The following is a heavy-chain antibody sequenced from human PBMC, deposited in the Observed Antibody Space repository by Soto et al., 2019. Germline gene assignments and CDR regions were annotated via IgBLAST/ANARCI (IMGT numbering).Heavy chain of an antibody. J-gene: IGHJ6*02. CDR3: ARVMLVRVPYYYYYGMDV. CDR2: INPSGGST. V-gene: IGHV1-46*01. Sequence: ASVKVSCKASGYTFTSYYMHWVRQAPGQGLEWMGIINPSGGSTSYAQKFQGRVTMTRDTSTSTVYMELSSLRSEDTAVYYCARVMLVRVPYYYYYGMDVWGQGTTVSGSS. D-gene: IGHD2-8*02. CDR1: GYTFTSYY.